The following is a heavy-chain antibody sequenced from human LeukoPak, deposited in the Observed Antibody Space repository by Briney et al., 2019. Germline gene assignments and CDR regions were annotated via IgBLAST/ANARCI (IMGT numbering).Heavy chain of an antibody. V-gene: IGHV4-38-2*01. D-gene: IGHD3-22*01. CDR3: ARQGLCYYDSSGPDAFDI. Sequence: PSETLSLTCAVSGYSISSGYYWGWIRQPPGKGLEWIGSIYHSGSTYYNPSLKSRVTISVDTSKNQFSLKLSSVTAADTAVYYCARQGLCYYDSSGPDAFDIWGQGTMVTVSS. CDR2: IYHSGST. J-gene: IGHJ3*02. CDR1: GYSISSGYY.